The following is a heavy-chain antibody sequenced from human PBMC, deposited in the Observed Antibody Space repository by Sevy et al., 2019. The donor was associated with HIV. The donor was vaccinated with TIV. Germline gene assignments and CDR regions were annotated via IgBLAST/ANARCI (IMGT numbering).Heavy chain of an antibody. J-gene: IGHJ4*02. CDR2: IKSKTDAATR. D-gene: IGHD1-7*01. V-gene: IGHV3-15*01. CDR1: GFTFSSYA. CDR3: AAGTGTSDFDH. Sequence: GGSLRLSCAASGFTFSSYAMGWVRQAPGKGLEWVGRIKSKTDAATRDFAAPVRGRFSISRDDSANTVYLVMNNLKPEDTGVYYCAAGTGTSDFDHWGQGTLVTVSS.